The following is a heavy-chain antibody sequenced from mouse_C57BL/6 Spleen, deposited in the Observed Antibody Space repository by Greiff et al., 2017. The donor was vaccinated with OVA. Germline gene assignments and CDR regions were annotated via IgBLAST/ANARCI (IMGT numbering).Heavy chain of an antibody. Sequence: EVQVVESGGGLVQPKGSLKLSCAASGFSFNTYAMNWVRQAPGKGLEWVARIRSKSNNYATYYADSVKDRFTISRDDSESMLYLQMNNLKTEDTAMYYCVSYYYGSSGYFDVWGTGTTVTVSS. J-gene: IGHJ1*03. CDR2: IRSKSNNYAT. CDR3: VSYYYGSSGYFDV. CDR1: GFSFNTYA. V-gene: IGHV10-1*01. D-gene: IGHD1-1*01.